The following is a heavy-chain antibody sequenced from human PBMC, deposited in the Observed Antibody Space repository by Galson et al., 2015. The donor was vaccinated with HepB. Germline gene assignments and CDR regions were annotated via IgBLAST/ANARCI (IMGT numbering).Heavy chain of an antibody. J-gene: IGHJ4*02. Sequence: SLRLSCAASGFTFSSYAMSWVRQAPGKGLEWVSAISGSGGSTYYADSVKGRFTIPRVNSKNTLYLQMNSLRAEDTAVYYCAKKSPLEWELLRDYWGRGTLVTVSS. CDR1: GFTFSSYA. D-gene: IGHD1-26*01. V-gene: IGHV3-23*01. CDR3: AKKSPLEWELLRDY. CDR2: ISGSGGST.